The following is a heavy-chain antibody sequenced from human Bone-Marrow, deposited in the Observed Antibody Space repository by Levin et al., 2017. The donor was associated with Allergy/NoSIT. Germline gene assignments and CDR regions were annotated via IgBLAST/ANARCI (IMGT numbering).Heavy chain of an antibody. D-gene: IGHD4-11*01. CDR3: AKGARTVPFDY. CDR2: ISGNGAAI. CDR1: GFTFRTSP. Sequence: QTGGSLRLSCTASGFTFRTSPMSWVRQAQGEGLQWVSSISGNGAAIYYADSVKGRFTFSRDNSKNTLYLQMSSLSADDTAVYYCAKGARTVPFDYWGQGTLVTVSS. V-gene: IGHV3-23*01. J-gene: IGHJ4*02.